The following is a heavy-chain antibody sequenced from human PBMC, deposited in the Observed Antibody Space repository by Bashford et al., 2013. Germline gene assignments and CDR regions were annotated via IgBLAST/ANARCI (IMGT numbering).Heavy chain of an antibody. CDR1: WVRSWIL. D-gene: IGHD3-16*01. Sequence: TLSLTCXVLWVRSWILLELDPSIPGKGLEWLGEINHSGSTYYNPSLQSRVSISVDTSTAQFSLRLTSVTAADTAVYYCARGPALVWSGELLSAFDVWGQGTQVTVSS. CDR2: INHSGST. CDR3: ARGPALVWSGELLSAFDV. J-gene: IGHJ3*01. V-gene: IGHV4-34*01.